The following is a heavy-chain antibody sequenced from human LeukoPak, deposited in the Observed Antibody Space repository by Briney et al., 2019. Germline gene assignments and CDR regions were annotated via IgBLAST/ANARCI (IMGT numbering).Heavy chain of an antibody. V-gene: IGHV4-30-2*01. CDR3: ARGSGWYYY. Sequence: SQTLSLTCAVSGGSISSGGYSWSWIRQPPGKGLEWIGYIYHSGSTYYSPSLKSRVTISVDTSKNHFSLKLTSVTAADTAVYYCARGSGWYYYWGQGTLVTVSS. CDR2: IYHSGST. D-gene: IGHD6-19*01. CDR1: GGSISSGGYS. J-gene: IGHJ4*02.